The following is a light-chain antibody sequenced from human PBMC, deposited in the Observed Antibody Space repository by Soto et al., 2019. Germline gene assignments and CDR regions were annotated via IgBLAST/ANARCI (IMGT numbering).Light chain of an antibody. V-gene: IGKV1-39*01. CDR1: ESISSY. J-gene: IGKJ1*01. CDR2: GVS. CDR3: QQSYNTPWT. Sequence: DIQMTQSPSSLSASVGDRVTITCRASESISSYLNWYQQKPGEAPELLIYGVSRLQSGVPSRFRGGGSGTDFTLSISSLEPEDFATYYCQQSYNTPWTFGQGTKVEI.